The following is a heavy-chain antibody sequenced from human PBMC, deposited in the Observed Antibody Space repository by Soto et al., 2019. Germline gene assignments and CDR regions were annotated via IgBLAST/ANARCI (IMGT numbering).Heavy chain of an antibody. V-gene: IGHV3-74*01. CDR2: INSDGSSA. D-gene: IGHD1-7*01. CDR1: GFTFSNYW. Sequence: WGSLQISCASSGFTFSNYWMHWVRQAPGKGLVWVSRINSDGSSASYADSVKGRFTISRDNAKNTLYLQMNSLRAEDTAVYYCARDTLELLYYFDYWGQGTMVTVSS. CDR3: ARDTLELLYYFDY. J-gene: IGHJ4*02.